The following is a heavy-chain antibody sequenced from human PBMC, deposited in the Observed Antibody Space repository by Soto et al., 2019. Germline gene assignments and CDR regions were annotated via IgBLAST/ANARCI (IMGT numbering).Heavy chain of an antibody. J-gene: IGHJ4*02. CDR1: SGSISSSNW. Sequence: QVQLQESGPGLVKPSGTLSLTCAVSSGSISSSNWCSWVSQPPGKGLEWIGEIYHSGSTNYNPSLKGRGTISLDKSKNQFSLKLSSVTAADTAVYYCARWPEGQLVQTSYFDYWGQGTLVTGSS. V-gene: IGHV4-4*02. D-gene: IGHD6-6*01. CDR3: ARWPEGQLVQTSYFDY. CDR2: IYHSGST.